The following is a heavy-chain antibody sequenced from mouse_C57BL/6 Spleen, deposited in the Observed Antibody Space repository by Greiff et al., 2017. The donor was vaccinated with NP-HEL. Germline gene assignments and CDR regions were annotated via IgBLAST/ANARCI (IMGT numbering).Heavy chain of an antibody. Sequence: QVQLQQPGAELVKPGASVKVSCKASGYTFTSYWMHWVKQRPGQGLEWIGRIHPSDSDTNYNKKFKGKATLTVDTSSSTAYMQLSSVTSEDSAVYYGALEGDYGSPYGYWGQGTSVTVSS. CDR3: ALEGDYGSPYGY. J-gene: IGHJ4*01. V-gene: IGHV1-74*01. CDR2: IHPSDSDT. D-gene: IGHD1-1*01. CDR1: GYTFTSYW.